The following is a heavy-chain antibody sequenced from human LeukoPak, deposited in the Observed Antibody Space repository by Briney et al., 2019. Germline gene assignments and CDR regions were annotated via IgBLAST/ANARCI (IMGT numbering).Heavy chain of an antibody. Sequence: PGGSLRLSCAASGFTFKLYWMHWVRQVPGRGPVWVSRINHDGSDTIYADSVRGRFTISRDDAKNTLYLQMSNLRAEDTAVYYCVRGGPSTWSWGQGTLVTVSS. CDR1: GFTFKLYW. V-gene: IGHV3-74*01. CDR2: INHDGSDT. D-gene: IGHD2-15*01. CDR3: VRGGPSTWS. J-gene: IGHJ5*02.